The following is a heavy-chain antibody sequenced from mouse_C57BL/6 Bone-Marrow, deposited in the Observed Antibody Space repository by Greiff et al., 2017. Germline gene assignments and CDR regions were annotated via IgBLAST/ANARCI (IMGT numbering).Heavy chain of an antibody. CDR2: INPNNGGT. J-gene: IGHJ1*03. CDR1: GYTFTDYY. CDR3: ARERPYYYGSRRWYFDV. Sequence: EVQLQQSGPELVKPGASVKISCKASGYTFTDYYMNWVKQSHGKSLEWIGDINPNNGGTSYNQKFKGKATLTVDKSSSTAYMELRSLASEDSAVYYCARERPYYYGSRRWYFDVWGTGTTVTVSS. D-gene: IGHD1-1*01. V-gene: IGHV1-26*01.